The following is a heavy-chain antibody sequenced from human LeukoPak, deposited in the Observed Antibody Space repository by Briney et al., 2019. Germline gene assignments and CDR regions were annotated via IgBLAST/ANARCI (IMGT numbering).Heavy chain of an antibody. CDR1: GYTFTSYS. V-gene: IGHV1-3*01. CDR2: INAGNGDT. D-gene: IGHD6-13*01. J-gene: IGHJ4*02. Sequence: ASVKVSCKASGYTFTSYSVHWVRQAPGQRPEWLGWINAGNGDTKYSQKFQGRVTITRDTSASTAYMELSSLRSEDTAMYFCARASGYSPFDYWGQGTLITVSS. CDR3: ARASGYSPFDY.